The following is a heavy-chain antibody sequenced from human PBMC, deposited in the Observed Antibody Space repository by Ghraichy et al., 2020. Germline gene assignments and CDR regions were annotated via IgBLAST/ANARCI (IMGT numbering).Heavy chain of an antibody. D-gene: IGHD6-13*01. CDR1: GGSFSGYY. CDR3: ARGQQQLVSTVGGGYYYYYYMDV. V-gene: IGHV4-34*01. Sequence: SETLSLTCAVYGGSFSGYYWSWIRQPPGKGLEWIGEINHSGSTNYNPSLKSRVTISVDTSKNQFSLKLSSVTAADTAVYYCARGQQQLVSTVGGGYYYYYYMDVWGKGTTVTVSS. J-gene: IGHJ6*03. CDR2: INHSGST.